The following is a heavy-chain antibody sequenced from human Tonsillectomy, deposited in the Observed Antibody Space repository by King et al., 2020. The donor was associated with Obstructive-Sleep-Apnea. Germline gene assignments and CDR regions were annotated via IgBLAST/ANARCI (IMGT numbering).Heavy chain of an antibody. CDR2: IYPGDSDT. D-gene: IGHD3-3*01. Sequence: QLVQSGAEVRKPGESLKISCKGSGYSFTNYWIDWVRQMPGKGLDWMGIIYPGDSDTSYSPSFQGQVTISADKSISTAYLQWSSLKASDTAMYYCARAAEWLFWFDPWGQGTLVTVSS. J-gene: IGHJ5*02. CDR3: ARAAEWLFWFDP. V-gene: IGHV5-51*01. CDR1: GYSFTNYW.